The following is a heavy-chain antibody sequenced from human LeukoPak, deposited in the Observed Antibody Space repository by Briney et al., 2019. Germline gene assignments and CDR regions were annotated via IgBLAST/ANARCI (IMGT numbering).Heavy chain of an antibody. J-gene: IGHJ4*02. CDR3: ARVDGSSWNPFDY. V-gene: IGHV3-30-3*01. Sequence: PGGSLRLSCAASGFTFSTYAMHWVRQAPGKGLEWVAVISYDGSNKYYADSVKGRFTISRDNSKNTLYLEMNSLRVEDTAVYYCARVDGSSWNPFDYWGQGTLVTVSS. D-gene: IGHD6-13*01. CDR2: ISYDGSNK. CDR1: GFTFSTYA.